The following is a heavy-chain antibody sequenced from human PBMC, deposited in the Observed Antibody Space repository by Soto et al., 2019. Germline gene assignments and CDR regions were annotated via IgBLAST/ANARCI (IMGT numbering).Heavy chain of an antibody. J-gene: IGHJ6*02. Sequence: EVQLLESGGGLVQPGGSLRLSWAAPGFTFSSYAMSWVRQAPGKGLEGVLAISGGGGSTYYADSVKGRFTISTDNSKNTLYLQMNSLRAEDTAVYYCTSCSGGSCYPYYYYGMDVWGQGTTVTVSS. V-gene: IGHV3-23*01. D-gene: IGHD2-15*01. CDR2: ISGGGGST. CDR1: GFTFSSYA. CDR3: TSCSGGSCYPYYYYGMDV.